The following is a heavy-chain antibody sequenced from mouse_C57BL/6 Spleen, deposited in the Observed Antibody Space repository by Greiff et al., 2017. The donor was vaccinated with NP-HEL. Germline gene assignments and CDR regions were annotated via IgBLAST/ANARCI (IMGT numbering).Heavy chain of an antibody. V-gene: IGHV2-9-1*01. D-gene: IGHD2-3*01. CDR1: GFSLTSYA. CDR3: ARETVDGYYAMDY. Sequence: VQLQQSGPGLVAPSQRLSITCTVSGFSLTSYAISWVRQPPGKGLEWLGVIWTGGGTNYNSALKSRLSISKDNSKSQVFLKMNSLQTDDTARYYCARETVDGYYAMDYWGQGTSVTVSS. J-gene: IGHJ4*01. CDR2: IWTGGGT.